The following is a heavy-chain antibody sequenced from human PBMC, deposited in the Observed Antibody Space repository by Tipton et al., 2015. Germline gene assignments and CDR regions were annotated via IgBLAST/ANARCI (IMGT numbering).Heavy chain of an antibody. J-gene: IGHJ4*02. V-gene: IGHV4-61*02. CDR3: ARESYNEGWYADS. Sequence: TLSLTCTVSGASISSGSWSWIRQAAGKGLEWIGRVYSSGKSDSTPSFRSRVIISLDRSMNQFSLRWSSVTAADTALYYCARESYNEGWYADSWGQGTLVTVSS. CDR2: VYSSGKS. CDR1: GASISSGS. D-gene: IGHD6-19*01.